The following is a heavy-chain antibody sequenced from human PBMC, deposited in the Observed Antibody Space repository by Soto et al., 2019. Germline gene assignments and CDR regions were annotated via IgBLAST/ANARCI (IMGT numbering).Heavy chain of an antibody. V-gene: IGHV3-30*18. J-gene: IGHJ4*02. D-gene: IGHD2-2*01. CDR2: ISYDGSNI. CDR1: GFSFISDG. Sequence: GGSLRLSCAASGFSFISDGMHWVRQAPGKGLEWVAIISYDGSNIHYGDSVKGRFTISRDNSKNTLFLQMNSLRAEDTAVYYCAKGRTTNAYYFDYWGQGTLVTVSS. CDR3: AKGRTTNAYYFDY.